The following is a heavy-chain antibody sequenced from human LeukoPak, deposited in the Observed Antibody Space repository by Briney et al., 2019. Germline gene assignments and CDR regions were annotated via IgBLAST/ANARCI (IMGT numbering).Heavy chain of an antibody. Sequence: PSETLSLTCTVSGGSISSSSYYWGWIRQPPGKGLEWIGSIYYSGSTYYNPSLKSRVTISVDTSKNQFSLKLSSVTAADTAVYYCARPDSSGYVVYWGQGTLVTVSS. CDR3: ARPDSSGYVVY. CDR1: GGSISSSSYY. V-gene: IGHV4-39*01. J-gene: IGHJ4*02. CDR2: IYYSGST. D-gene: IGHD3-22*01.